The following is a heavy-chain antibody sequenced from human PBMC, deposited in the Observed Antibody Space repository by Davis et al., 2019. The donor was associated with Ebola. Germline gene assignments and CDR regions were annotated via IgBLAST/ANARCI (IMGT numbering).Heavy chain of an antibody. CDR3: ARRWLGWGPEAYYGMDV. Sequence: GASLNISCEGSGYSFTSYWTGWLRQMSRKGLEWMAVNHPGESDCRYSPSFQGQVTISADKSTSTAYLQWSSLKASDTAIYYCARRWLGWGPEAYYGMDVWGLGTTVTVSS. V-gene: IGHV5-51*01. CDR2: NHPGESDC. J-gene: IGHJ6*02. D-gene: IGHD3-16*01. CDR1: GYSFTSYW.